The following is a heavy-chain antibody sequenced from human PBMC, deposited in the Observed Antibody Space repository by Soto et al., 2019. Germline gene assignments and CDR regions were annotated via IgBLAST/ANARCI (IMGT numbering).Heavy chain of an antibody. CDR3: ARTESSSWSLFYYGMDV. CDR1: GFSIGSYC. V-gene: IGHV4-59*12. D-gene: IGHD6-13*01. Sequence: PENRFLRCTVTGFSIGSYCWSWIRQSPGRGLEWIGCVYYSDGTHYNPSLKSRATMSMDKSNNQFSLRLRSVTAADTAVYYCARTESSSWSLFYYGMDVWGQGTSVT. J-gene: IGHJ6*02. CDR2: VYYSDGT.